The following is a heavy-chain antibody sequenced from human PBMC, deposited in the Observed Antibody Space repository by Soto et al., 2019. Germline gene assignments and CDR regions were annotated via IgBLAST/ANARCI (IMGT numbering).Heavy chain of an antibody. J-gene: IGHJ3*02. CDR3: ARAGNSGSYYPAGDAFDI. CDR2: INPSGGST. Sequence: ASVKVSCKASGYTFTSYYMHWVRQAPGQGLEWMGIINPSGGSTSYAQKFQGRVTMTRDTSTSTVYMELSSLRSEDTAVYYCARAGNSGSYYPAGDAFDIWGQGTMVTVSS. D-gene: IGHD1-26*01. CDR1: GYTFTSYY. V-gene: IGHV1-46*01.